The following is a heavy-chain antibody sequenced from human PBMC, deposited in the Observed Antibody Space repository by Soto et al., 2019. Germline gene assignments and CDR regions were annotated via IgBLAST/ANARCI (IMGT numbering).Heavy chain of an antibody. CDR3: ARDITSYSSGSGFY. CDR2: ISTGSNYR. Sequence: KPGGSMRLSCAASGFTFGDYYMSWIRQAPGKGLEWVSYISTGSNYRNYADSVKGRFTISRDNAKNSLYLQMNSLGAEDTAVYYCARDITSYSSGSGFYWGQGTLVTVSS. V-gene: IGHV3-11*06. J-gene: IGHJ4*02. D-gene: IGHD6-19*01. CDR1: GFTFGDYY.